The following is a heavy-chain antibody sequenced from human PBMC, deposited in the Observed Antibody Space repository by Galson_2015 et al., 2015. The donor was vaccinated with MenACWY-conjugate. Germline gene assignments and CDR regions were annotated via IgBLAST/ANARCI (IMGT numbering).Heavy chain of an antibody. D-gene: IGHD3-9*01. V-gene: IGHV3-20*04. J-gene: IGHJ4*02. Sequence: SLRLSCAASGFTFDDYGMSWVRQAPGKGLEWVSGINWNGGSTGYADSVKGRFTISRDNAKNSLYLQMNSLRAEDTALYYCAREVTYYDILTGYTRHFDYWGQGTLVTVSS. CDR1: GFTFDDYG. CDR2: INWNGGST. CDR3: AREVTYYDILTGYTRHFDY.